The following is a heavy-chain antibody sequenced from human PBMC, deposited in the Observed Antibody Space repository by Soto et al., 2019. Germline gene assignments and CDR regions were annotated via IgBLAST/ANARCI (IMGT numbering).Heavy chain of an antibody. J-gene: IGHJ4*02. Sequence: GGSLRLSCAASGFTFNSNVMTWVRQAPGEGLEWVSSITDSGGTTRYTDSVKGRFTISRDNSKNTLYLQMNSLRAEDTAVYYCAKGGTSSTSGWYSVYSWGQGTLVTVSS. CDR3: AKGGTSSTSGWYSVYS. D-gene: IGHD6-19*01. CDR1: GFTFNSNV. CDR2: ITDSGGTT. V-gene: IGHV3-23*01.